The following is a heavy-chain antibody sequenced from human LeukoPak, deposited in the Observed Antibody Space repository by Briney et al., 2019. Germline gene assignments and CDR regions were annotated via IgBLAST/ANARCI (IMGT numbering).Heavy chain of an antibody. CDR3: ARSKGRRTSGYNHYYAMDV. V-gene: IGHV1-69*13. CDR2: IVPILRTP. J-gene: IGHJ6*02. CDR1: RDTFRSSG. Sequence: ASVKVSCKSFRDTFRSSGISWVRQAPGQGLECMGGIVPILRTPDYAKKFQGKVTITADESTTTAYMELSSLTSEDTAVYYCARSKGRRTSGYNHYYAMDVWGQGTTVTVSS. D-gene: IGHD3-22*01.